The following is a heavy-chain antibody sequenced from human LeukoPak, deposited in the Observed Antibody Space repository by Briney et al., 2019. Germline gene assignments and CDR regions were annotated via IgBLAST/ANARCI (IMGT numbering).Heavy chain of an antibody. CDR1: GGSISSYY. CDR3: ARSYSDYSNWFDP. Sequence: PSETLSLTCTVSGGSISSYYWSWIRQPPGKGLEWIGYIYYSESTNYNPSLKSRVTISVDTSKNQFSLKLSSVTAADTAVYYCARSYSDYSNWFDPWGQGTLVTVSS. J-gene: IGHJ5*02. V-gene: IGHV4-59*01. CDR2: IYYSEST. D-gene: IGHD4-11*01.